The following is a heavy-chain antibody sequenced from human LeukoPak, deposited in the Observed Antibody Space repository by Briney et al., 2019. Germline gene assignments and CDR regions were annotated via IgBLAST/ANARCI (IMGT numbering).Heavy chain of an antibody. CDR3: AREIPIFGVVPLDY. CDR1: GGSISSGDHY. D-gene: IGHD3-3*01. J-gene: IGHJ4*02. V-gene: IGHV4-30-4*08. Sequence: SQTLSLTCTVSGGSISSGDHYWSWIHQPPGKGLEWIGYIYYSGRTYYNPSLKSRVTISVDTSKNQFSLKLSSATAADTAVYYCAREIPIFGVVPLDYWGQGTLVTVSS. CDR2: IYYSGRT.